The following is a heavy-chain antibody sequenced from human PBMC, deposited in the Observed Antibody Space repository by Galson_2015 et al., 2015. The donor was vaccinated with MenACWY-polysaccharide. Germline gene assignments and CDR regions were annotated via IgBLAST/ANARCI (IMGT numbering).Heavy chain of an antibody. V-gene: IGHV3-23*01. Sequence: SLRLSCAASGFVFRTSDMSWVRQAPGKGLEWVSMLNGSGDSTYYADSVKGRFTISRDKSKNTLYLQMNSLRAEDTAVYYCAKSDIWAYNRTLEGCFDFWGQGTLVTVSS. D-gene: IGHD3-3*01. CDR1: GFVFRTSD. CDR2: LNGSGDST. J-gene: IGHJ4*02. CDR3: AKSDIWAYNRTLEGCFDF.